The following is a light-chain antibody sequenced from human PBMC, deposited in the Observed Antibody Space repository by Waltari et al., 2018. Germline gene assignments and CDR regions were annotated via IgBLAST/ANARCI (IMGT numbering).Light chain of an antibody. CDR3: QKYNSAPWT. J-gene: IGKJ1*01. Sequence: DIQMTQSPSSLSASVGHRVTITCRARQGISNYLAWYQQKPGKVPKLLIYAASTLQSAVPSRFSGSGSSTDFTLTISSLQPEDVATYYCQKYNSAPWTFGQGTKVEIK. CDR2: AAS. CDR1: QGISNY. V-gene: IGKV1-27*01.